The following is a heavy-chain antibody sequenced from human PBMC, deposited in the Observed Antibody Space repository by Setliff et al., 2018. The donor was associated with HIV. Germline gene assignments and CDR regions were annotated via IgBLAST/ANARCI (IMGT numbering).Heavy chain of an antibody. Sequence: ASVKVSCKASGGTFSSYAISWVRQAPGQGLDWMGGIIPVFGTTNYAQKFQGRVTITADESTSTAYMELSSLRSEDTAVYYCARGRVYYYDSSGWSMDYWGQGTLVTVSS. CDR3: ARGRVYYYDSSGWSMDY. CDR2: IIPVFGTT. J-gene: IGHJ4*02. CDR1: GGTFSSYA. V-gene: IGHV1-69*13. D-gene: IGHD3-22*01.